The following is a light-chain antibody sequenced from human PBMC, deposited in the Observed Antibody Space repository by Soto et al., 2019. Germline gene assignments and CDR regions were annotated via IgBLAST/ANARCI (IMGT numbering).Light chain of an antibody. Sequence: DIQMTQSPSSLSASVGDRVTITCRASQNIGHYLHLYQQQPWKAPKLLSYSVSTLQTGVPSRFSGCGSGTDFTLTISSLQPEDSSTFYCQQSYNDPTWTFGQGNKVEIK. J-gene: IGKJ1*01. CDR1: QNIGHY. CDR2: SVS. V-gene: IGKV1-39*01. CDR3: QQSYNDPTWT.